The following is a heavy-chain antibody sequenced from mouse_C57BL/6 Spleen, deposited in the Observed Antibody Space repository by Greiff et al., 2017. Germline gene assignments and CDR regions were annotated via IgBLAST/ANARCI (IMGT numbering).Heavy chain of an antibody. CDR2: IYPGDGDT. D-gene: IGHD2-4*01. J-gene: IGHJ4*01. Sequence: VQLQQSGPELVKPGASVKISCKASGYAFSSSWMNWVKQRPGPGLEWIGRIYPGDGDTNYNGKFKGKATLTADKTSSTAYIQLSSLTSEDSAVYFCAREDYDYDNAMDYWGQGTSVTGSS. CDR3: AREDYDYDNAMDY. CDR1: GYAFSSSW. V-gene: IGHV1-82*01.